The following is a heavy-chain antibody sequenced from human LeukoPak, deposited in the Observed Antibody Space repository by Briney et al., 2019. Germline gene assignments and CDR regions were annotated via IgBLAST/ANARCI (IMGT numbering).Heavy chain of an antibody. CDR1: GFTFSTYA. CDR3: ARDVEWGTFDI. D-gene: IGHD2-8*01. Sequence: GGSLRVSCAAPGFTFSTYAMSWVRQAPGRGLEWVANIDQSGGRNNYVDSVKGRFTISRDNAKNSLFLEMSSLGADDTAVYFCARDVEWGTFDIWGQGTTVTVSS. CDR2: IDQSGGRN. J-gene: IGHJ3*02. V-gene: IGHV3-7*05.